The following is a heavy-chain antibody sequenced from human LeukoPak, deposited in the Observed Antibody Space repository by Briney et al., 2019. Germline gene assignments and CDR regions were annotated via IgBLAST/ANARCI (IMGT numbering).Heavy chain of an antibody. J-gene: IGHJ6*03. CDR3: AKVFAPRGVSGSLDMDV. CDR2: ISWDGGST. Sequence: GGSLRLSCAASGFTFDDYTMHWVRHAPGKGLEWVSLISWDGGSTYYADSVKGRFTISRDNSKNSLYLQMNSLRTEDTALYYCAKVFAPRGVSGSLDMDVWGKGTTVTVSS. D-gene: IGHD3-10*01. V-gene: IGHV3-43*01. CDR1: GFTFDDYT.